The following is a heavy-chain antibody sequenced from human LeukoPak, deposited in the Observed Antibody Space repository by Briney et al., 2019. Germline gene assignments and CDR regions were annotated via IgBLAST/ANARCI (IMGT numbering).Heavy chain of an antibody. CDR1: GASISNYY. J-gene: IGHJ6*02. CDR3: AREIGSGPVDV. V-gene: IGHV4-59*01. Sequence: SETLSLTCTVSGASISNYYWSWIRQPPGKGLEWIGYIYYTGRTNFNPSLKSRVTMSVDTSKNQLSLKLSSVTAADTAVYYCAREIGSGPVDVWGQGTTVTVSS. D-gene: IGHD3-10*01. CDR2: IYYTGRT.